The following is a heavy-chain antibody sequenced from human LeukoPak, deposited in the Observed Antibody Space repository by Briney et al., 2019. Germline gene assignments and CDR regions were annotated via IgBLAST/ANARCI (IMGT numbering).Heavy chain of an antibody. V-gene: IGHV4-38-2*01. Sequence: SETLSLTCAVSGYSISSGYYWGWIRQPPGKGLEWIGSIYHSGSAYYNPSLEGRVTISVDTSKNQFSLKLSSVTAADTAVYYCARTQWFGELLFDYWGQGTLVTVSS. J-gene: IGHJ4*02. CDR3: ARTQWFGELLFDY. D-gene: IGHD3-10*01. CDR2: IYHSGSA. CDR1: GYSISSGYY.